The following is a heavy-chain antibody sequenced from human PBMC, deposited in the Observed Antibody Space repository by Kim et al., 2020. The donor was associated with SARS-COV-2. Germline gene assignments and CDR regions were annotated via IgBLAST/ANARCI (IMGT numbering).Heavy chain of an antibody. CDR3: ARALGFGSMDV. J-gene: IGHJ6*02. V-gene: IGHV1-18*01. Sequence: NYAQKLKGRVHMTTDKSTSTAYMGLRSLRSDDTAVYYCARALGFGSMDVWGQGTTVTVSS. D-gene: IGHD3-10*01.